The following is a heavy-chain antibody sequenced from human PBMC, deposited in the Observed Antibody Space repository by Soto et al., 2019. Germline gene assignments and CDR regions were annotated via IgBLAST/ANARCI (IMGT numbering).Heavy chain of an antibody. J-gene: IGHJ4*02. V-gene: IGHV1-46*01. D-gene: IGHD5-18*01. CDR1: GYTFTHYY. CDR3: ATSVNSAMAFDY. Sequence: ASVKVSCKASGYTFTHYYIHWVRQAPGQGLEWMGIINPNGGITTYAQKFRAGFTMTRDTSTSTVYLELSSLRSEDSAVYYCATSVNSAMAFDYWGQGTLVTGS. CDR2: INPNGGIT.